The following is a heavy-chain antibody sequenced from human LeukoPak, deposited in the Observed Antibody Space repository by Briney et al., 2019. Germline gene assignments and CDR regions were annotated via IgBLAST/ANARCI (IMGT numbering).Heavy chain of an antibody. Sequence: GASVKVSCKASGYTFTSYDIKWVRQATGQGLEWMGWMNPNSGNTGYAQKFQGRVTITRNTSISTAYMELSSLRSEDTAVYYCARAPGDFIDYYYYMDVWGKGTTVTVSS. CDR1: GYTFTSYD. D-gene: IGHD7-27*01. CDR3: ARAPGDFIDYYYYMDV. CDR2: MNPNSGNT. V-gene: IGHV1-8*03. J-gene: IGHJ6*03.